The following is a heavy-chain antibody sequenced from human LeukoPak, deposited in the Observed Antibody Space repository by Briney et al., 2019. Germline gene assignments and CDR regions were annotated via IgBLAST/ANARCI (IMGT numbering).Heavy chain of an antibody. V-gene: IGHV1-69*13. CDR1: GGTFISYA. J-gene: IGHJ4*02. CDR3: ARAELPYPYYFDY. D-gene: IGHD1-26*01. CDR2: IIPIFGTA. Sequence: GASVKVSCKASGGTFISYAISWVRQAPGQGLEWMGGIIPIFGTANYAQKFQGRVTITADESTSTAYMELSSLRSEDTAVYYCARAELPYPYYFDYWGQGTLVTVSS.